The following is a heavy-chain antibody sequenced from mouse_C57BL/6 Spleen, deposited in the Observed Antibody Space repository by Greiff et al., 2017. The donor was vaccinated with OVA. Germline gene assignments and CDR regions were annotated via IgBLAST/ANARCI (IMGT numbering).Heavy chain of an antibody. CDR3: ARAEGCLDY. V-gene: IGHV1-50*01. CDR1: GYTFTSYW. Sequence: QVQLQQPGAELVKPGASVKLSCKASGYTFTSYWMQWVKQRPGQGLEWIGEIDPSDSYTNYNQKFKGKATLTVDTSSSTAYMQLSSLTSEDSAVYYCARAEGCLDYWGQGTTLTVSS. CDR2: IDPSDSYT. J-gene: IGHJ2*01.